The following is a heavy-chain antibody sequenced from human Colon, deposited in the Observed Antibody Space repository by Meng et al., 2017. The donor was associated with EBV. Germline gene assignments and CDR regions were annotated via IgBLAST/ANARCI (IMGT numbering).Heavy chain of an antibody. CDR3: ARGTPGRSYSDY. J-gene: IGHJ4*02. Sequence: QIQLMQSGAWVKKPGASVRVYCEASGYTFASYGSSWLRQAPGQGLEWMGWFVNNVDTYSAQKFQGRVTMTTDTHTSTAFMELRSLRSDDTAVYYCARGTPGRSYSDYWGQGTLVTVSS. D-gene: IGHD3-10*01. CDR1: GYTFASYG. V-gene: IGHV1-18*01. CDR2: FVNNVDT.